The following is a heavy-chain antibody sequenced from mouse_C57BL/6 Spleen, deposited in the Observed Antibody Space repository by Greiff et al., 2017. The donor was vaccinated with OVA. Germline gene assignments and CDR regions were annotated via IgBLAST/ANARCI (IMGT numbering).Heavy chain of an antibody. V-gene: IGHV1-15*01. CDR1: GYTFTDYE. CDR2: IDPETGGT. D-gene: IGHD1-1*01. CDR3: TRLITTVVALDY. J-gene: IGHJ2*01. Sequence: VQLQESGAELVRPGASVTLSCKASGYTFTDYEMHWVKQTPVHGLEWIGAIDPETGGTAYNQKFKGKAILTADKSSSTAYMELRSLTSEDSAVYYCTRLITTVVALDYWGQGTTLTVSS.